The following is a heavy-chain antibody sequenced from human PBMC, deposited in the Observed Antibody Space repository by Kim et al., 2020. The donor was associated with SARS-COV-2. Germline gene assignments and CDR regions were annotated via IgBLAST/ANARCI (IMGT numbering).Heavy chain of an antibody. J-gene: IGHJ4*02. D-gene: IGHD6-13*01. Sequence: AASVKGRFTISRDKSTNTLYLQMSSLRAEDTAVYYCAKSGNYIAAAGFDYWGQGTLVTVSS. CDR3: AKSGNYIAAAGFDY. V-gene: IGHV3-23*01.